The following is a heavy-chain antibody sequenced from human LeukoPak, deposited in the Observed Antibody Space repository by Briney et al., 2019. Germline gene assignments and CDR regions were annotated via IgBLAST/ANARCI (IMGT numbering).Heavy chain of an antibody. Sequence: SGGSLRLSCAASGFTFTNYAMSWVRQAPGKGLEWVSAISGSGGSTYYADSVKGRFTISRDNAKNSLYLQMNSLRAEDTAVYYCARATAMGTLDYWGQGTLVTVSS. CDR2: ISGSGGST. CDR1: GFTFTNYA. V-gene: IGHV3-23*01. D-gene: IGHD5-18*01. J-gene: IGHJ4*02. CDR3: ARATAMGTLDY.